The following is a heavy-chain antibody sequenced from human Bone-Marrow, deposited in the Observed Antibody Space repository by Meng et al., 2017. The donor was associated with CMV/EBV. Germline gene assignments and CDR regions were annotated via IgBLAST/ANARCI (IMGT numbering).Heavy chain of an antibody. CDR2: IYHSGST. J-gene: IGHJ4*02. Sequence: SETLSLTCTVSGGSISSSSYYWGWIRQPPGKGLEWIGSIYHSGSTYYNPSLKSRVTISVDTSKNQFSLKLSSVTAADTAVYYCARAGFWSGYYRYYFDYWGQGTRVTVYS. CDR1: GGSISSSSYY. D-gene: IGHD3-3*01. V-gene: IGHV4-39*07. CDR3: ARAGFWSGYYRYYFDY.